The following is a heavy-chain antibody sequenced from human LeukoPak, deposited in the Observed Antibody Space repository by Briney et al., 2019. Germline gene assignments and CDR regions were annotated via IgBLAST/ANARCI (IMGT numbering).Heavy chain of an antibody. CDR3: AREDAGAVTTPGHAFDI. V-gene: IGHV1-3*01. Sequence: ASVKVSCKASGYTLTRYAMHWVRQAPGQRLEWMGWINAGNDNTKYSQKFQGRVTITRDTSASTAYMELSSLRSEDTAVYYCAREDAGAVTTPGHAFDIWGQGTMVSVSS. CDR1: GYTLTRYA. D-gene: IGHD4-17*01. J-gene: IGHJ3*02. CDR2: INAGNDNT.